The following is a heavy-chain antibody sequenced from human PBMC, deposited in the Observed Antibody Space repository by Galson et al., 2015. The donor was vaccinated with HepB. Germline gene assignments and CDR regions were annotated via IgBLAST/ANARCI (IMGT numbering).Heavy chain of an antibody. D-gene: IGHD3-10*01. CDR3: ARLRSYYGSGSYEFFDY. CDR2: INWNGGST. J-gene: IGHJ4*02. V-gene: IGHV3-20*04. CDR1: GFTFDDYG. Sequence: SLRLSCAASGFTFDDYGMSWVCQAPGKGLEWVSGINWNGGSTGYADSVKGRFTISRDNAKNSLYLQMNSLRAEDTALYYCARLRSYYGSGSYEFFDYWGQGTLVTVSS.